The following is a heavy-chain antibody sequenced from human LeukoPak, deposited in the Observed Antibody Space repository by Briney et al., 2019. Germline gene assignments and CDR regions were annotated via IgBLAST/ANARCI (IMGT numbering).Heavy chain of an antibody. J-gene: IGHJ3*02. V-gene: IGHV4-30-4*01. CDR1: GGSISSGDYY. CDR3: ARGPSITMIVVVMGAFDI. D-gene: IGHD3-22*01. Sequence: SETLSLTCTVSGGSISSGDYYWSWIRQPPGKGLEWIGYIYYSGSTYYNPSLKSRVTISVDTSKNQFSLKLSSVTAADTAVYYCARGPSITMIVVVMGAFDIWGQGTMVTVSS. CDR2: IYYSGST.